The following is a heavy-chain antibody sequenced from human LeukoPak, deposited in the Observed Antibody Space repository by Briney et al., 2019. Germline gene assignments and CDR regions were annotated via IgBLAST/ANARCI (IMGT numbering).Heavy chain of an antibody. V-gene: IGHV1-18*01. CDR2: ISAYNGNT. D-gene: IGHD6-19*01. CDR1: GYTFTSYG. CDR3: ARAVDLAVAGTGFDY. J-gene: IGHJ4*02. Sequence: VASVKVSCKASGYTFTSYGISWVRQAPGQGLEWMGWISAYNGNTNYAQKLQGRVTMTTDTSTSTAYMELRSLRSGDTAVYYCARAVDLAVAGTGFDYWGQGTLVTVSS.